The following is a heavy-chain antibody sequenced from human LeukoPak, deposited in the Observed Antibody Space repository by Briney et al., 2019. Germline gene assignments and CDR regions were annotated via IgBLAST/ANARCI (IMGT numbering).Heavy chain of an antibody. V-gene: IGHV4-59*01. CDR2: IYYSGST. J-gene: IGHJ4*02. Sequence: SETLSLTCTVSGGSISSYYWSWIRQPPGKGLEWIGYIYYSGSTNYNPSLKSRVTISVDTSKNQFSLKLSSVTAADTAVYYCARLGYSYGYFDYWGQGTLVTVSS. CDR1: GGSISSYY. CDR3: ARLGYSYGYFDY. D-gene: IGHD5-18*01.